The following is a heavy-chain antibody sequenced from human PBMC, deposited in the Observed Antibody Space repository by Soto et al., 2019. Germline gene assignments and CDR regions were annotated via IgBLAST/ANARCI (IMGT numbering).Heavy chain of an antibody. V-gene: IGHV3-48*02. D-gene: IGHD5-12*01. J-gene: IGHJ4*02. CDR3: ARDTATITNIS. CDR2: MSATGRT. CDR1: GFTFSSYS. Sequence: PGGSLRLSCAASGFTFSSYSMNWLRQAPGKGLEWIAYMSATGRTHYADSVKGRFTISRDNAKNSLSLQMSSLRDEDTAVYYCARDTATITNISWGQGTQVTVSS.